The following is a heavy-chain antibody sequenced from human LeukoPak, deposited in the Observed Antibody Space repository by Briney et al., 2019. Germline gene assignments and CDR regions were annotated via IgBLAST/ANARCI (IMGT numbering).Heavy chain of an antibody. Sequence: GGSLRLSCAASGFSVWSNYMSWVRQAPGKGLEWVSVIWSGGGTYYADSVKGRFTISRDNSKNTVYLQMDSLRAGDTAVYYCAGDPDPWGQGTLVTVSS. CDR1: GFSVWSNY. J-gene: IGHJ5*02. CDR3: AGDPDP. V-gene: IGHV3-66*01. CDR2: IWSGGGT.